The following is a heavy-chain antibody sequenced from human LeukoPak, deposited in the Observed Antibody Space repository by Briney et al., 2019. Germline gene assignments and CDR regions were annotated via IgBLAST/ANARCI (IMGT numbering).Heavy chain of an antibody. CDR1: GFTFSSYA. V-gene: IGHV3-23*01. D-gene: IGHD3-3*01. Sequence: GGPLSLSCAASGFTFSSYAMSWVRRAPGKGLEWFLAISGSGGSTYYADSVKGRFTISRDNSKNTLYLQMNSLRAEDTAVYYCAKDMRIWSGYIAPPIDYWGQGTLVTVSS. CDR2: ISGSGGST. CDR3: AKDMRIWSGYIAPPIDY. J-gene: IGHJ4*02.